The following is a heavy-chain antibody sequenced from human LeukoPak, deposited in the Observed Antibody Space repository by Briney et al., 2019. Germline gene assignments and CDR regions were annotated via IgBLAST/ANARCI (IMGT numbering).Heavy chain of an antibody. V-gene: IGHV1-24*01. J-gene: IGHJ4*02. CDR1: GYTLTDLS. CDR2: FDPEDGKR. Sequence: GASVKVSCKVSGYTLTDLSMHWVRQAPGKGLEWMGGFDPEDGKRIFAEKFQGRVTMTEDTSTDTAYMELSSLTSEDTAVYYCSILLSTNYLDHWGQGTLVTVSS. CDR3: SILLSTNYLDH. D-gene: IGHD2/OR15-2a*01.